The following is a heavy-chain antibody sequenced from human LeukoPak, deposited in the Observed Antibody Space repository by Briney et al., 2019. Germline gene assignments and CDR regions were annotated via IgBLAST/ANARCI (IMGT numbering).Heavy chain of an antibody. D-gene: IGHD3-22*01. V-gene: IGHV5-51*01. Sequence: GESLKISFKGSGYLFTSQWIGWVRRMPGKGLEWMGIIYPGDSDTRYSPSFQGQVTISADKSTSTAFLQWSSLKASDTAMYYCARGGDSSGYYHTATYYYSDLWGRGTQVTVSS. CDR1: GYLFTSQW. CDR3: ARGGDSSGYYHTATYYYSDL. J-gene: IGHJ2*01. CDR2: IYPGDSDT.